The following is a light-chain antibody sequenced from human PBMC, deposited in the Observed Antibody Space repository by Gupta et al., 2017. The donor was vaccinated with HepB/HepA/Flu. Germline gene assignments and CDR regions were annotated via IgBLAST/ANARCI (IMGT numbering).Light chain of an antibody. Sequence: SYELTQPLSVSVALGQTARISCGGHNIESKNVHWYQQKAGQAPVLVIYRDNRRPSGIPERFSASNSGNTATLTISRVQVGDEDDYYCQICDKNMGVFGGGTKVTVL. V-gene: IGLV3-9*01. CDR1: NIESKN. CDR3: QICDKNMGV. CDR2: RDN. J-gene: IGLJ3*02.